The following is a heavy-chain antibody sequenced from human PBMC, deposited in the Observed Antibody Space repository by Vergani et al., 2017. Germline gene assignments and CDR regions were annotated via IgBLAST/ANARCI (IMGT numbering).Heavy chain of an antibody. Sequence: QVQLQESGPGLVKPSETLSLTCGVSGYSISRGYSWGWLRQPPRKGLEWIGSIDHSGTTSYTASLKSRVTISGDTTKNQFSLQLRSVTAADTAVYYCATLLAGGIDYWGQGTLVTVSS. CDR2: IDHSGTT. CDR1: GYSISRGYS. J-gene: IGHJ4*02. V-gene: IGHV4-38-2*01. CDR3: ATLLAGGIDY. D-gene: IGHD3-3*02.